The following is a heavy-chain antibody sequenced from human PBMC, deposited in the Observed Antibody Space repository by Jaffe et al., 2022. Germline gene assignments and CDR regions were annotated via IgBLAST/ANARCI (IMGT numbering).Heavy chain of an antibody. CDR3: AKAEGSGWWRGGGFIDY. Sequence: EVQLVESGGGLVQPGRSLRLSCAASGFTFDDYAMHWVRQAPGKGLEWVSGISWNSGSIGYADSVKGRFTISRDNAKNSLYLQMNSLRAEDTALYYCAKAEGSGWWRGGGFIDYWGQGTLVTVSS. J-gene: IGHJ4*02. CDR1: GFTFDDYA. CDR2: ISWNSGSI. D-gene: IGHD6-19*01. V-gene: IGHV3-9*01.